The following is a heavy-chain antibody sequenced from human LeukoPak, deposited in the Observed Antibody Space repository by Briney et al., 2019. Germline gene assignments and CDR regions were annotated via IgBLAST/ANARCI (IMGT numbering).Heavy chain of an antibody. V-gene: IGHV4-59*01. CDR3: ARGGGYASPIGY. CDR2: IYHSGST. J-gene: IGHJ4*02. D-gene: IGHD5-12*01. Sequence: SETLSLTCTLSGGSISTYYWSWIRQPPGKGLEWIWYIYHSGSTNYSPSLKSRVTISVDTSKNQFSLKLSSVTAADTAVYYCARGGGYASPIGYWGQGALVTVSS. CDR1: GGSISTYY.